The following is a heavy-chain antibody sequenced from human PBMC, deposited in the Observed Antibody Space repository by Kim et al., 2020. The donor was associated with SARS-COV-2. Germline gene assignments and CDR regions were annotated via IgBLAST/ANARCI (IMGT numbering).Heavy chain of an antibody. J-gene: IGHJ4*02. D-gene: IGHD2-2*02. V-gene: IGHV3-30*18. CDR3: AKDREEYCSSTSCYTLVGY. CDR1: GFTFSSYG. Sequence: GGSLRLSCAASGFTFSSYGMHWVRQAPGKGLEWVAVISYDGSNKYYADSVKGRFTISRDNSKNTLYLQMNSLRAEDTAVYYCAKDREEYCSSTSCYTLVGYWGQGTLVTVSS. CDR2: ISYDGSNK.